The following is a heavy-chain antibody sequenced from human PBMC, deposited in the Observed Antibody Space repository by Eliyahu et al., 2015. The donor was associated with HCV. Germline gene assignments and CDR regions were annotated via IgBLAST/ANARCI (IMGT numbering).Heavy chain of an antibody. V-gene: IGHV3-15*01. Sequence: EVQLVESGGGLVKPGGSLXLSCAASGFTFXNAWXSGVRQAPGKGLEWVGRIKSKTDGGTTDYAAPVKGRFTISRDDSKNTLYLQMNSLKTEDTAVYYCTTVMSWFGELSGDAFDIWGQGTMVTVSS. CDR1: GFTFXNAW. CDR2: IKSKTDGGTT. CDR3: TTVMSWFGELSGDAFDI. J-gene: IGHJ3*02. D-gene: IGHD3-10*01.